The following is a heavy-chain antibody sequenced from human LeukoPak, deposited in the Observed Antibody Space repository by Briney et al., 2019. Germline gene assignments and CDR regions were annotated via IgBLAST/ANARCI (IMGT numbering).Heavy chain of an antibody. CDR2: IYHSGNT. CDR1: GGSISSGSHY. CDR3: VRVAKESTSTWEFFHYCGMDV. D-gene: IGHD2-2*01. J-gene: IGHJ6*02. V-gene: IGHV4-39*02. Sequence: PSETLSLTCIVSGGSISSGSHYWGWIRQPPGKGLEWIGTIYHSGNTYYNPSLKSRVTISVDTSKKQFFLKLTSVTAADTAAYYCVRVAKESTSTWEFFHYCGMDVWGQGTTVTVSS.